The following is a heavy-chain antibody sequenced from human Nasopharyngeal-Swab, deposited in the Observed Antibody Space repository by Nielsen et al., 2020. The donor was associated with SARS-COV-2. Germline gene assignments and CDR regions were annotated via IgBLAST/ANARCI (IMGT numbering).Heavy chain of an antibody. D-gene: IGHD5-12*01. CDR1: GFTFSSYG. CDR2: IWYDGSNK. J-gene: IGHJ5*02. V-gene: IGHV3-33*01. CDR3: ARDRHGWLRFWFDP. Sequence: GGSLRLSCAASGFTFSSYGMHWVRQAPGKGLEWVAVIWYDGSNKYYADSVKGRFTISRDNSKNTLYLQMNSLSAEDTAVYYCARDRHGWLRFWFDPWGQGTLVTVSS.